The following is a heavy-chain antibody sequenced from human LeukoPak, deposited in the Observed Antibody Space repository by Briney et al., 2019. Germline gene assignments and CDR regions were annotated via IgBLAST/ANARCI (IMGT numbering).Heavy chain of an antibody. CDR1: GFTFSSYA. D-gene: IGHD1-1*01. CDR2: ISGSGGST. V-gene: IGHV3-23*01. CDR3: AKSRTIPYHYGMDV. J-gene: IGHJ6*02. Sequence: GGSLRLSCAASGFTFSSYAMSWVRQAPGKGLEWVSAISGSGGSTYYADSVKGRFTISRDNSKNTLYLQMNSLRAEDTAVYYCAKSRTIPYHYGMDVWGQGTTVTVSS.